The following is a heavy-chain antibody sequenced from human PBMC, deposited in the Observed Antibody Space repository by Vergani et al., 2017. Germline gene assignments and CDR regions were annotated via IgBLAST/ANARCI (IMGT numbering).Heavy chain of an antibody. CDR1: GFTFSSYA. D-gene: IGHD3-10*01. J-gene: IGHJ4*02. CDR3: AKTKGGFGDYFDY. CDR2: ISGSGGST. V-gene: IGHV3-23*01. Sequence: EVQLLESGGGLVQPGGSLRLSCAASGFTFSSYAMSWVRQAPGKGLEWVSDISGSGGSTYYADSVKGRFTISRDNSKNTLYLQMNSLRAEDTAVYYCAKTKGGFGDYFDYWGQGTLVTVSS.